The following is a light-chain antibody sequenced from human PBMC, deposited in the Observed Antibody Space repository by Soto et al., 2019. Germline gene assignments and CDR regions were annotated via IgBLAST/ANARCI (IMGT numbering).Light chain of an antibody. CDR3: SSYTSSRTVL. Sequence: QSVLPQPASVSGSPGQSITISCTGTSSDVGGYNYVSWYQQHPGKAPKLMIYDVSNRPSGVSNRFSGSKSGNTASLTISGLQAEDEADYYCSSYTSSRTVLFGGGTQLTVL. V-gene: IGLV2-14*01. CDR2: DVS. CDR1: SSDVGGYNY. J-gene: IGLJ2*01.